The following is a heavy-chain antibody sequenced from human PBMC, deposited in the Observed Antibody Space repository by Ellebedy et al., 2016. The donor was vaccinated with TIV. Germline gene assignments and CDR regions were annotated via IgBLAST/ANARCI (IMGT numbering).Heavy chain of an antibody. J-gene: IGHJ4*02. V-gene: IGHV3-7*01. CDR3: ARLGPSGSYYLAFDY. CDR1: GFTFSSYW. D-gene: IGHD1-26*01. Sequence: GGSLRLSCAASGFTFSSYWMSWVRQAPGKGLEWVANIKQDGSEKYYVDSVKGRFTISRDNAKNSLYLQMNSLRAEDTAVHYCARLGPSGSYYLAFDYWGQGTLVTVSS. CDR2: IKQDGSEK.